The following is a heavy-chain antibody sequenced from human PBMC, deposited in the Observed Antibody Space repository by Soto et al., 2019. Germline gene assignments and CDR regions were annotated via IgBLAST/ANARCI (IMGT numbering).Heavy chain of an antibody. CDR3: ARDPTSPYDILTGSPFAS. D-gene: IGHD3-9*01. V-gene: IGHV1-3*01. Sequence: RYSPHHDKRKRLEWMGWINAGNGNTKYSQKFQGRVTITRDTSASTAYMELSSLRSEDTAVYYCARDPTSPYDILTGSPFASWGQGTLVTGFS. J-gene: IGHJ1*01. CDR2: INAGNGNT.